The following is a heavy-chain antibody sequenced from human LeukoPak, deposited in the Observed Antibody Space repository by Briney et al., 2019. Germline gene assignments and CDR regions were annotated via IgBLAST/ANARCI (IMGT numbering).Heavy chain of an antibody. CDR3: AKDSSGYSDYFDY. Sequence: PGGSLRLSCAASGFTFSSYAMHWVRQAPGKGLEWVAVISYDGSNKYYADSVKGRFTISRDNSKNTLYLQMNSLRAEDTAVYYCAKDSSGYSDYFDYWGQGTLVTVSS. D-gene: IGHD3-22*01. CDR2: ISYDGSNK. CDR1: GFTFSSYA. J-gene: IGHJ4*02. V-gene: IGHV3-30-3*01.